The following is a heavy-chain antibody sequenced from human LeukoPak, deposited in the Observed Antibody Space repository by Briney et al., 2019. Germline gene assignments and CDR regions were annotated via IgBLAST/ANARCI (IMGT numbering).Heavy chain of an antibody. V-gene: IGHV1-2*02. CDR1: GYTFTGYF. CDR3: AGEGREFGPHKLAGFDY. CDR2: INPKSGGT. J-gene: IGHJ4*02. D-gene: IGHD3-10*01. Sequence: GASVKVSCKASGYTFTGYFLHWVRQAPGQGLEWMGWINPKSGGTNYAQTFQGRVTMTRDTSITTAYMELSGLRSDDTAVYYCAGEGREFGPHKLAGFDYWGQGTLVTVSS.